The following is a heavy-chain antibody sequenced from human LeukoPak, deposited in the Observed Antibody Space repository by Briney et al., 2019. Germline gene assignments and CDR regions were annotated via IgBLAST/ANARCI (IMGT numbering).Heavy chain of an antibody. V-gene: IGHV4-4*07. CDR1: GGSTSSYY. Sequence: SEALSLTCTVSGGSTSSYYWSWIRQPAGKGLEWIGRIHTSGSTNYNPSLKSRVTMPVDTSKNQFSLKLTSVTAADTAVYYCARAGDYGDYVGWFDPWGQGTLVTVSS. CDR2: IHTSGST. CDR3: ARAGDYGDYVGWFDP. J-gene: IGHJ5*02. D-gene: IGHD4-17*01.